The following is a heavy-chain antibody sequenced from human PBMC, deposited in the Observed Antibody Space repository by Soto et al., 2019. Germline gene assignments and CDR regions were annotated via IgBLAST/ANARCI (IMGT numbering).Heavy chain of an antibody. CDR1: GFTFSSYD. CDR2: IGTSGDT. Sequence: EVQLVESGGGLVQPGGSLRLSCAASGFTFSSYDMHWVRQATGKGLEWVSAIGTSGDTYYPGSVKGRFTISSENAKNYLYLQLNSRRAGETAVYDCARGSSGSCDYWGQGTLVTVSS. V-gene: IGHV3-13*01. J-gene: IGHJ4*02. D-gene: IGHD3-10*01. CDR3: ARGSSGSCDY.